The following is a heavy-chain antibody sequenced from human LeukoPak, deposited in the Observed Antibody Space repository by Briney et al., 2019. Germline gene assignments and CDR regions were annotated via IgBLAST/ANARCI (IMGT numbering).Heavy chain of an antibody. CDR1: GGSISSYY. J-gene: IGHJ4*02. CDR2: IYYSGST. Sequence: SETLSLTCTVSGGSISSYYWSWIRQPPGKGLEWIGYIYYSGSTNYNPSLKSRVTISVDPSKSQFSLKLSSVTAADTAVYYCAGMYYDFWSGSPPSYYFDYWGQGTLVTVSS. CDR3: AGMYYDFWSGSPPSYYFDY. D-gene: IGHD3-3*01. V-gene: IGHV4-59*12.